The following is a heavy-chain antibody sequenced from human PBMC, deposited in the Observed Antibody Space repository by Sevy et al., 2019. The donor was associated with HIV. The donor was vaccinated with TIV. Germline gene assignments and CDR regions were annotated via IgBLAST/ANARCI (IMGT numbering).Heavy chain of an antibody. D-gene: IGHD1-26*01. Sequence: SETLSLTCTVSGGSITSLYWNWIRQPPGKGLEWIANIYYNGHINYNPSLTSRVTLSLDTSKNHFSLRLSSVTAAGTAMYYCAGENAWGRGYSWGQGTLVTVSS. CDR1: GGSITSLY. CDR3: AGENAWGRGYS. J-gene: IGHJ4*02. CDR2: IYYNGHI. V-gene: IGHV4-59*08.